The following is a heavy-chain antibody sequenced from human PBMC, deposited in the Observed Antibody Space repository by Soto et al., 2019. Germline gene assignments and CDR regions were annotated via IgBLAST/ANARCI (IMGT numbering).Heavy chain of an antibody. CDR1: RFTFRNYW. CDR2: IENDGSST. D-gene: IGHD3-10*01. J-gene: IGHJ6*02. V-gene: IGHV3-74*01. CDR3: ARGPRYYYGSGSYSGYYGMDV. Sequence: EVQLVGSGGGLVQPGGSLRLSCAASRFTFRNYWMYWVRQDPGKGLVWVSHIENDGSSTNYADSVKGRFTISRDNAKSMLYMQMNSLRAEDTAVYYCARGPRYYYGSGSYSGYYGMDVWGQGTTVSVSS.